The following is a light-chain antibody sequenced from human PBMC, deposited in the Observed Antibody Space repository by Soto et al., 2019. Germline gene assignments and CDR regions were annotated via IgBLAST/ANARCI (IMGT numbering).Light chain of an antibody. V-gene: IGLV2-11*01. Sequence: QSVLTQPRSVSESPGQSVTISCTGTSSDLGAYNYVSWYQQHRGKVPKLIIYDVIKRPSGVPDRFSGSKSGNTASLTISGLQAEDEADYYCCSFAGTYLVFGGGTKLTVL. J-gene: IGLJ3*02. CDR1: SSDLGAYNY. CDR2: DVI. CDR3: CSFAGTYLV.